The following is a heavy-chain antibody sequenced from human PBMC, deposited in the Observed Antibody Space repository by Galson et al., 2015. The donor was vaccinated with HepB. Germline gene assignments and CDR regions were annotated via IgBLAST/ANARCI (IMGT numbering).Heavy chain of an antibody. CDR3: AKEGDGYNYVSYYFDY. Sequence: SLRLSCAASGFTFSSYGMHWVRQAPGKGLEWVAVISYDGSNKYYADSVKGRFTISRDNSKNTLYLQMNSLRAEDTAVYYCAKEGDGYNYVSYYFDYWGQGTLVTVSS. CDR1: GFTFSSYG. V-gene: IGHV3-30*18. CDR2: ISYDGSNK. D-gene: IGHD5-24*01. J-gene: IGHJ4*02.